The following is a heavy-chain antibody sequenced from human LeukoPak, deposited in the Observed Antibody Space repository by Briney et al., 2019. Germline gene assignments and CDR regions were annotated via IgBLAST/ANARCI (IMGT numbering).Heavy chain of an antibody. D-gene: IGHD3-3*01. CDR1: GYTFTSYG. V-gene: IGHV1-18*01. J-gene: IGHJ3*02. Sequence: ASVKVSCKASGYTFTSYGISWVRQAPGQGLEWMGWISGYNGNTKYAQKVQGRVTVTTDTSTSTAYMELRSLTSDDTAVYYCAREGYDFRSGYPNAFDIWGQGTLVTVSS. CDR3: AREGYDFRSGYPNAFDI. CDR2: ISGYNGNT.